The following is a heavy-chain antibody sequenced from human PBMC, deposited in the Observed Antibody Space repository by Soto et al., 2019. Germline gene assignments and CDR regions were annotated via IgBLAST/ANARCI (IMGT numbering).Heavy chain of an antibody. V-gene: IGHV1-69*13. CDR1: GVTFSSYA. Sequence: SVKVSCKASGVTFSSYAISWVRQAPGQGLEWMGGIIPIFGTANYAQKFQGRVTITADESTSTDYMELSSLRSEDTAGYYCAREREGAAGTFYYYYGMDVWGQGTTVTVSS. CDR3: AREREGAAGTFYYYYGMDV. D-gene: IGHD6-13*01. J-gene: IGHJ6*02. CDR2: IIPIFGTA.